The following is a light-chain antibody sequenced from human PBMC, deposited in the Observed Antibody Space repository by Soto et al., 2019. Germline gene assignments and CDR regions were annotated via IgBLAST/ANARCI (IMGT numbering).Light chain of an antibody. CDR2: GAS. Sequence: EIVLTQSPATLSLYPGERATLSCRASQSVSSNLAWYHQKPGQAPRLLIYGASTRATGIPARFSGSGSETEFTLTISSLQSEDFAVYYCQQYNNWPPLTFGGGTKVDTK. CDR3: QQYNNWPPLT. V-gene: IGKV3-15*01. CDR1: QSVSSN. J-gene: IGKJ4*01.